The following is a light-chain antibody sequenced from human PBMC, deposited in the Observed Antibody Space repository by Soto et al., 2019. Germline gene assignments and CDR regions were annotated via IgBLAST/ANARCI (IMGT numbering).Light chain of an antibody. V-gene: IGKV2-28*01. CDR1: QSLLHSNGYNY. J-gene: IGKJ4*01. Sequence: DIVMTQSPLSLPVTPGEPASISCRSSQSLLHSNGYNYLDWYLXKQGQSPQLXIYLGSNRASGVPDRFSGSGSGTDFTLKISRVEAEDFGVYYCMQALQTPLTFGGGTKVDIK. CDR3: MQALQTPLT. CDR2: LGS.